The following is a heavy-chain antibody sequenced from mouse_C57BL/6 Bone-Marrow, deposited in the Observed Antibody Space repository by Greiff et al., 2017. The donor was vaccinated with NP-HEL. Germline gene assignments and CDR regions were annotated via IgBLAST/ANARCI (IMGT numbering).Heavy chain of an antibody. CDR3: ARGRDYDYFDY. J-gene: IGHJ2*01. D-gene: IGHD2-4*01. Sequence: QVQLQQPGAELVRPGASVKMSCKASGYTFTSYYMHWVKQTPRQGLEWIGVIHPGNGDTTYNQKFKGKATLTVDKSSSTAYMQLSSLTSEDSAVYFCARGRDYDYFDYWGQGTTLTVSS. CDR2: IHPGNGDT. V-gene: IGHV1-12*01. CDR1: GYTFTSYY.